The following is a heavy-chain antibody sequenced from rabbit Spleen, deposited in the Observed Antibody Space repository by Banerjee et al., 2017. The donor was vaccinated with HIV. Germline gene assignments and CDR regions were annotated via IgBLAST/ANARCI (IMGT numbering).Heavy chain of an antibody. Sequence: QEQLVESGGGLVKPGASLTLTCTASGFSFSSGYDMCWVRQAPGKGLEWIGAIYTGRGGTDYAKWVNGQFTISSDNAQYTVHLQMNSLTAADTATYFCARDTSSSFSSYGMDLWGPGTLVTVS. CDR2: IYTGRGGT. CDR3: ARDTSSSFSSYGMDL. V-gene: IGHV1S43*01. CDR1: GFSFSSGYD. D-gene: IGHD1-1*01. J-gene: IGHJ6*01.